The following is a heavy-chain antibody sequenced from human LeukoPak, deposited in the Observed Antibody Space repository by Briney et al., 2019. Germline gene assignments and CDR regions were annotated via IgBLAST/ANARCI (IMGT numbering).Heavy chain of an antibody. V-gene: IGHV4-34*01. D-gene: IGHD3-22*01. J-gene: IGHJ4*02. Sequence: KPSETLSLTCAVYGGSFSGYYWSWIRQPPGKGLEWIGEINHSGSTNYNPSLKSRVTISVDTSKNQFSLKLSSVTAADTAVYYCASEFAETYYYDSSGYSWGQGTLVTVSS. CDR1: GGSFSGYY. CDR2: INHSGST. CDR3: ASEFAETYYYDSSGYS.